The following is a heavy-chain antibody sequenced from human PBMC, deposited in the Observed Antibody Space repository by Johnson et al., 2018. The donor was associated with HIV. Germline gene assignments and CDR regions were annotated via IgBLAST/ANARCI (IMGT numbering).Heavy chain of an antibody. D-gene: IGHD5-12*01. CDR2: INWNGGST. J-gene: IGHJ3*02. V-gene: IGHV3-20*04. Sequence: VQLVESGGGVVRPGGSLRLSCAASGFTFDDYGMSWVRQAPGKGLECVSGINWNGGSTGYADSVKGRFTISRDNSKNTLYLQMNSLRAEDTAVYYCAKAPPLSTYDYDAFDIWGQGTMVTVSS. CDR3: AKAPPLSTYDYDAFDI. CDR1: GFTFDDYG.